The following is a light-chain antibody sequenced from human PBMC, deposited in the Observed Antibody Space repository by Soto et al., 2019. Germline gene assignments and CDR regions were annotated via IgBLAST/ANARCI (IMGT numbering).Light chain of an antibody. CDR3: SSYTSNPTDV. V-gene: IGLV2-14*01. J-gene: IGLJ1*01. Sequence: QSALTQPASVSGSPGQSITISCTGTSSDVGGYNYVSWYQQHPGKAPKLILYEVSNRPAGVSNRFSGSKSANTASLTISGLQAQDEADYYCSSYTSNPTDVFATGTKVTVL. CDR2: EVS. CDR1: SSDVGGYNY.